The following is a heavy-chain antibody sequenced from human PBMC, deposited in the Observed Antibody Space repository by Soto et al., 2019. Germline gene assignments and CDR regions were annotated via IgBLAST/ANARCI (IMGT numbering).Heavy chain of an antibody. CDR1: GYTFSDYY. J-gene: IGHJ4*02. D-gene: IGHD1-1*01. CDR3: AREPATAKPEGVDF. CDR2: INPNSGGT. V-gene: IGHV1-2*02. Sequence: RASVKVSCKASGYTFSDYYIHWVRQAPGQGLEWMGWINPNSGGTKYAPKFQGGVTMTGDTSITTAYMELSRLRSGDTAVYYCAREPATAKPEGVDFWGQGTLVTVSS.